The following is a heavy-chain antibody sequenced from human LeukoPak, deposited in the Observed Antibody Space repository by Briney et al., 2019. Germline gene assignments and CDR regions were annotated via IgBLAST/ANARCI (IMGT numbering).Heavy chain of an antibody. V-gene: IGHV4-34*01. CDR2: INHSGST. D-gene: IGHD6-6*01. CDR1: GGSFSGYY. J-gene: IGHJ5*02. CDR3: ARGRRAARSWSDH. Sequence: SETLSLTCAVYGGSFSGYYWSWIRQPPGKGLEWIGEINHSGSTNYNPSLKSRVTISVDTSKNQFSLKLSSVTAADTAVYYCARGRRAARSWSDHWGQGTLVTVSS.